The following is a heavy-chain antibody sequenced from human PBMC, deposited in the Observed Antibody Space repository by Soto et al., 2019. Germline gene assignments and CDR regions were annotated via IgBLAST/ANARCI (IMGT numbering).Heavy chain of an antibody. D-gene: IGHD6-19*01. CDR3: AKKQRLDGYFDL. J-gene: IGHJ2*01. Sequence: QVQLVESGGGVVQPGRSLRLSCAASGFTFSSYGMHWVRQAPGKGLEWVAVISYDGSNKYYADSVKGRFTISRDNSKNTLYLQMNSLRAEDTAVYYCAKKQRLDGYFDLWGRGTLVTVSS. V-gene: IGHV3-30*18. CDR2: ISYDGSNK. CDR1: GFTFSSYG.